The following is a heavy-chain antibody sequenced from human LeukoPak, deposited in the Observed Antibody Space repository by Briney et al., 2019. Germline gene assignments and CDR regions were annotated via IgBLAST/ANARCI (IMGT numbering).Heavy chain of an antibody. D-gene: IGHD3-10*01. CDR1: GFTFSSYA. CDR3: AKPRKAYYYGSGRYDPFDY. Sequence: GGSLRLSCAASGFTFSSYAMSWVRQAPGKGLEWVSAISGSGGSTYYADSMKGRFTISRDNSKNTLYLQMNSLRAEDTAVYYCAKPRKAYYYGSGRYDPFDYWGQGTLVTVSS. V-gene: IGHV3-23*01. J-gene: IGHJ4*02. CDR2: ISGSGGST.